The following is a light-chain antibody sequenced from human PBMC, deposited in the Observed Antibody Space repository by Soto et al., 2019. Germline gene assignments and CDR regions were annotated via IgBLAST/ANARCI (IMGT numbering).Light chain of an antibody. CDR2: GAS. Sequence: DIVLTQSPGTLSLSPGERATLSCRASQTVSSSSLAWYQQKPGQAPRLLIFGASTRAAGFPDRFSGSGSGTDFTLTIIRLEPEDFAVYYCQQYGSSPRTFGQGTKVEIK. CDR3: QQYGSSPRT. CDR1: QTVSSSS. J-gene: IGKJ1*01. V-gene: IGKV3-20*01.